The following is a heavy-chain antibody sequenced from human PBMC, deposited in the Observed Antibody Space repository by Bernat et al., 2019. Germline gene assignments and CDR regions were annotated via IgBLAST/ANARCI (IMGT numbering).Heavy chain of an antibody. CDR3: AGLTGYYSRFDY. D-gene: IGHD3-9*01. CDR2: IYGDDDD. Sequence: QITLKESGPTLVQPTQTLTLTCTFSGFSLTTTEVGVGWIRQPPGGALEWLAIIYGDDDDRYSPSLRTRLTVTRDTSKNQVVLTMTNMDPVDTATYYCAGLTGYYSRFDYWGQGALVTVSS. V-gene: IGHV2-5*02. J-gene: IGHJ4*02. CDR1: GFSLTTTEVG.